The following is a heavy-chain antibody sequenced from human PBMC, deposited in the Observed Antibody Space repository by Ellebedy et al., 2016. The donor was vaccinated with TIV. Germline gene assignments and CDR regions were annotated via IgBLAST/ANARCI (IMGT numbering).Heavy chain of an antibody. J-gene: IGHJ3*02. CDR1: GFTFDSYW. CDR3: ARGGSRSCNSCYSDAFDI. CDR2: IKKEGGNEI. Sequence: GESLKISXEASGFTFDSYWMSWVRQAPGKGLEWVAKIKKEGGNEIYFVDSVKGRFTISRDNAKNSLYLQMNSLRGEDTGVYYCARGGSRSCNSCYSDAFDIWGQGTVVTVSS. D-gene: IGHD2-15*01. V-gene: IGHV3-7*04.